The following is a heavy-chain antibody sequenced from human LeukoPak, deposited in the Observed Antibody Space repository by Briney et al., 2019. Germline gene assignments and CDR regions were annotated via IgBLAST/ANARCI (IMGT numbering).Heavy chain of an antibody. J-gene: IGHJ4*02. CDR2: IRGSGDST. CDR1: GFTFTSYV. D-gene: IGHD6-13*01. Sequence: GGSLRLSCAASGFTFTSYVMSWVRHAPGQGLELVSTIRGSGDSTYYADSVKGRFTISRDNSKNTVYLQMNSLTAEDTAVYYCAKDHGAASGDFDYWGQGTLVTVSS. V-gene: IGHV3-23*01. CDR3: AKDHGAASGDFDY.